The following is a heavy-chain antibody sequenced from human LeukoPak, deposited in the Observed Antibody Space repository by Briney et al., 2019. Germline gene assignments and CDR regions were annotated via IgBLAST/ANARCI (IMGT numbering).Heavy chain of an antibody. V-gene: IGHV3-74*01. CDR2: INRDGSTT. CDR1: AFTFSGYY. Sequence: PGGSLRLSCAASAFTFSGYYMHWVRQVPGTGLVWVSRINRDGSTTNYADSVKGRFTISRDNSKNTLYLQMNSLRAEDTAVYYCANRGAANHGDPLDYWGQGTLVTVSS. J-gene: IGHJ4*02. D-gene: IGHD1-14*01. CDR3: ANRGAANHGDPLDY.